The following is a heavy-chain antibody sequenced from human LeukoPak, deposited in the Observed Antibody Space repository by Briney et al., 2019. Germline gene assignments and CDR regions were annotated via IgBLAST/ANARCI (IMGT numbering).Heavy chain of an antibody. J-gene: IGHJ6*02. D-gene: IGHD5-18*01. CDR2: ISYDGSNK. V-gene: IGHV3-30-3*01. CDR3: AREVGYGTYYYGMDV. Sequence: PGGSLRLSCAASGFTFSSYAMSWVRQAPGKGLEWVAVISYDGSNKYYADSVKGRFTISRDNSKNTVYLQMNSLRAEDTAVYYCAREVGYGTYYYGMDVWGQGTTVTVSS. CDR1: GFTFSSYA.